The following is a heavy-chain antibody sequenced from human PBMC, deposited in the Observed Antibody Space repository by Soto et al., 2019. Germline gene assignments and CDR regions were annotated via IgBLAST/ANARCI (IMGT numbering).Heavy chain of an antibody. Sequence: SETLSLTCAVYGGSFSGYYWSWIRQPPGKGLEWIGEINHSGSTNYNPSLKSRVTISVDTSKNQFSLKLSSVTAADTAVYYCARAYGDYAKFDYWGQGTLVTVSS. J-gene: IGHJ4*02. V-gene: IGHV4-34*01. CDR2: INHSGST. CDR1: GGSFSGYY. D-gene: IGHD4-17*01. CDR3: ARAYGDYAKFDY.